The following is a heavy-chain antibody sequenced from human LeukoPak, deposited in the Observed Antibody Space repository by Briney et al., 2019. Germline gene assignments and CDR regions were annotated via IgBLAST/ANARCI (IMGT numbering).Heavy chain of an antibody. Sequence: PGRSLRLSCAASGFSFSSYGMHWVRQAPGKGLEWVAVIWFDGSNEHYADSVKGRFTISRDNSRNTLDLQMNSLRAEDTAVYYCAREGGGFCSGYSCHGVDHWGQGTLVTVSS. CDR1: GFSFSSYG. D-gene: IGHD2-15*01. V-gene: IGHV3-33*01. CDR2: IWFDGSNE. J-gene: IGHJ4*02. CDR3: AREGGGFCSGYSCHGVDH.